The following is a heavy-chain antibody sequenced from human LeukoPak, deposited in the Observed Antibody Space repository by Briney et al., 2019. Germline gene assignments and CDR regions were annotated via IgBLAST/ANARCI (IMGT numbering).Heavy chain of an antibody. V-gene: IGHV4-34*01. CDR3: ARGRKIVVGWFDP. J-gene: IGHJ5*02. CDR2: INHSGST. D-gene: IGHD3-22*01. Sequence: SETLSLTCAVYGGSFSGHYWSWNRQPPGKGLEWIGEINHSGSTNYNPSLKSRVTISVDTSKNQFSLKLSSVTAADTAVYYCARGRKIVVGWFDPWGQGTLVTVSS. CDR1: GGSFSGHY.